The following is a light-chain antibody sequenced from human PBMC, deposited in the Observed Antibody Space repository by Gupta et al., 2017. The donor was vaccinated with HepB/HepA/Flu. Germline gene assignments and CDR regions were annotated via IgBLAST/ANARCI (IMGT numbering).Light chain of an antibody. V-gene: IGLV4-69*01. CDR3: QTWGTGIRV. CDR1: SGHSSYA. J-gene: IGLJ3*02. CDR2: LNSDGSH. Sequence: QLVLTHSPSASASLGASVKLTCTLSSGHSSYAIAWHQQQPAKGPRYLMRLNSDGSHSKGDGIPARFSGSSSGAERYLTISSLQSEDEDDYYWQTWGTGIRVFGGGTKLTVL.